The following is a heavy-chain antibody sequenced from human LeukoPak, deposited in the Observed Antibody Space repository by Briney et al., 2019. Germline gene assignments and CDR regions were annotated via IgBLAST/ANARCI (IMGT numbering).Heavy chain of an antibody. CDR3: ARAVYYYDGSGYLRIDP. CDR1: GASISGYY. V-gene: IGHV4-59*01. CDR2: IYYSGST. D-gene: IGHD3-22*01. J-gene: IGHJ5*02. Sequence: PSETLSLTCTVSGASISGYYWSWIRQPPGKGLEWIGYIYYSGSTNYNPSLKSRVTISVDTSKNQFSLKLSSVTAADTAVYYCARAVYYYDGSGYLRIDPWGQGTLVTVSS.